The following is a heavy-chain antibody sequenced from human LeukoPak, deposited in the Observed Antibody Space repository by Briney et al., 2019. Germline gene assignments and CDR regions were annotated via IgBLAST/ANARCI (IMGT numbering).Heavy chain of an antibody. V-gene: IGHV4-61*02. Sequence: SETLSLTCTVSGGSISSGSYYWSWIRQPAGKGLEWIGRINTSGSTNYNPSLKSRVTISVDTSKNQFSLKLSSVTAADTAVYYCARDMRVGATTYWFDPWGQGTLVTVSS. J-gene: IGHJ5*02. CDR3: ARDMRVGATTYWFDP. CDR2: INTSGST. CDR1: GGSISSGSYY. D-gene: IGHD1-26*01.